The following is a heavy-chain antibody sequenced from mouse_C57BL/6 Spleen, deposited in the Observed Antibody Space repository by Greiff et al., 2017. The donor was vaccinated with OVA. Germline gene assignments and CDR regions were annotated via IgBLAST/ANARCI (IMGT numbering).Heavy chain of an antibody. V-gene: IGHV1-9*01. CDR2: ILPGSGST. CDR3: ARIAPITTVVDYYAMDY. CDR1: GYTFTGYW. D-gene: IGHD1-1*01. J-gene: IGHJ4*01. Sequence: QVQLQQSGAELMKPGASVKLSCKATGYTFTGYWIEWVKQRPGHGLEWIGEILPGSGSTNYNEKFKGKATFTADTSSNTAYMQLSSLTTEDSAIYYCARIAPITTVVDYYAMDYWGQGTSVTVSS.